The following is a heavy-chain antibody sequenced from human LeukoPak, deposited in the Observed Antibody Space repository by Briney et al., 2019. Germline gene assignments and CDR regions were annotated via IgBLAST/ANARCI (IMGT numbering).Heavy chain of an antibody. J-gene: IGHJ4*02. CDR1: GYSIGSGYY. CDR2: IYHSGST. CDR3: AREDITMVRGRGMFDY. D-gene: IGHD3-10*01. Sequence: KPSETLSLTCTVSGYSIGSGYYWGWIRQPPGKGLEWIGSIYHSGSTYYNPSLKSRVTISVDTSKNQFSLKLSSVTAADTAVYYCAREDITMVRGRGMFDYWGQGTLVTVSS. V-gene: IGHV4-38-2*02.